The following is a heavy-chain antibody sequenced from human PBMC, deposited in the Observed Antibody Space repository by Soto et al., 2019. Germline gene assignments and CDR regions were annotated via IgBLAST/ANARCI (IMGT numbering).Heavy chain of an antibody. CDR3: AKGRGLGDLLSHFDC. V-gene: IGHV1-69*13. J-gene: IGHJ4*02. CDR2: IIPIFGTA. CDR1: GGTFSSYA. Sequence: GASVKVSCKASGGTFSSYAIIWVRQAPGQGLEWMGGIIPIFGTANYAQKFQGRVTITADESKNTLYLQMNSLRVEDTAIYYCAKGRGLGDLLSHFDCWGQGTLVTVS. D-gene: IGHD3-16*01.